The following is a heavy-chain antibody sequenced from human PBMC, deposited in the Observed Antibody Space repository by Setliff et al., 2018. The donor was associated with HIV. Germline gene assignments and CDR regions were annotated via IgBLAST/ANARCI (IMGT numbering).Heavy chain of an antibody. J-gene: IGHJ3*02. CDR2: IYTSGSP. V-gene: IGHV4-4*08. CDR1: GGSISSYY. D-gene: IGHD6-19*01. Sequence: SETLSLTCTVSGGSISSYYWSWIRQPPGKGLEWIGYIYTSGSPNYNPSLKRRVTISVDTSKNQFSLKLSSVTAADTAVYYCAREEIAVASAFDIWGQGTMVTVSS. CDR3: AREEIAVASAFDI.